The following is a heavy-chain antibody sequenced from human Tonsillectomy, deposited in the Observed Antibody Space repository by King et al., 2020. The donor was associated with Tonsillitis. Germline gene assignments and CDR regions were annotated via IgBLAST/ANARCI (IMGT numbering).Heavy chain of an antibody. CDR3: ARDRGILTGYVDC. CDR1: GFTFSSYS. V-gene: IGHV3-21*01. D-gene: IGHD3-9*01. CDR2: ISSRSTYK. Sequence: VQLVESGGGLVKPGGSLRLSCAASGFTFSSYSMNWVRQAPGKGLEWVSSISSRSTYKYYADSVKGRFTISRDNAKNSLYLQMNSLRDEDTAVYYCARDRGILTGYVDCWGQGTLVTVSS. J-gene: IGHJ4*02.